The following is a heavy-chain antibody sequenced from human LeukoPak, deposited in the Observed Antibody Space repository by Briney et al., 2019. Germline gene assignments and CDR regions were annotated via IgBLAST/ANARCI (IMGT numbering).Heavy chain of an antibody. J-gene: IGHJ6*03. CDR3: ARGDCSSTSCTRYYYYYMDV. D-gene: IGHD2-2*01. V-gene: IGHV1-69*13. Sequence: SVKVSCKASGGTFSSYAISWVRQAPGQGLEWMGGIIPIFGTANYAQKFQGRVTITADESTSTAYMELSSLRSEDTAVYYCARGDCSSTSCTRYYYYYMDVWGKGTTVTVSS. CDR1: GGTFSSYA. CDR2: IIPIFGTA.